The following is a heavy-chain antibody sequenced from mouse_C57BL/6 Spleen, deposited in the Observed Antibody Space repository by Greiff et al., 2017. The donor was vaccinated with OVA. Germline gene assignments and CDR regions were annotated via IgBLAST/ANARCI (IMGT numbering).Heavy chain of an antibody. CDR3: TGVGYYVYYAMDY. CDR2: IRLKSDNYAT. CDR1: GFTFSNYW. J-gene: IGHJ4*01. D-gene: IGHD2-3*01. Sequence: EVKLVESGGGLVQPGGSMKLSCVASGFTFSNYWMNWVRQSPEKGLEWVAQIRLKSDNYATHYAESVKGRFTISRDDSKSSVYLQMNNLRAEDTGIYYCTGVGYYVYYAMDYWGQGTSVTVSS. V-gene: IGHV6-3*01.